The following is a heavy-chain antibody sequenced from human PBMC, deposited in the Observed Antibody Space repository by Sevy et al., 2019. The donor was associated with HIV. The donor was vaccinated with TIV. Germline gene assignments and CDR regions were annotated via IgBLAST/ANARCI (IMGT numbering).Heavy chain of an antibody. V-gene: IGHV4-39*01. CDR1: GGSISSGNYL. J-gene: IGHJ4*02. CDR3: ARNFDY. Sequence: SDTLSLTCTVSGGSISSGNYLWSWIRQTPGKGLEWIGTVHYSGRTYYNPSLKSRVTISEDTSKNQFSLNLNSVTAADTAVYFCARNFDYWGQGTLVTVSS. CDR2: VHYSGRT.